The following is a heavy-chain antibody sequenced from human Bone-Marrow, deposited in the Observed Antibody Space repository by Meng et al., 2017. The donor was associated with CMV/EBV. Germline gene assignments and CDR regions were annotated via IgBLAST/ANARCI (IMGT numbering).Heavy chain of an antibody. J-gene: IGHJ6*02. D-gene: IGHD3-3*01. V-gene: IGHV4-59*01. Sequence: SEPLSLTCTDSGGSISSYYWSWIRQPPGKGLEWVGYIYYSRSTNYNPSLKSRVTISVDTSKNQFSLKLSSVTAADTAVYYCARGYYDFWSGYVGYYGMDVWGQGTTVTVSS. CDR3: ARGYYDFWSGYVGYYGMDV. CDR1: GGSISSYY. CDR2: IYYSRST.